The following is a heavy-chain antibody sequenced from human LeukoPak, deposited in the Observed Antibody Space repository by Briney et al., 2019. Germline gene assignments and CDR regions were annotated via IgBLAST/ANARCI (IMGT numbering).Heavy chain of an antibody. D-gene: IGHD3-22*01. CDR2: IKEDGSEK. Sequence: GGSLRLSCADSGLTISNNWMSWVRQAPGKGLEWVANIKEDGSEKYYVDSVKGRFTISRDNAKKSLYLQMNSLRAEDTAVYYCARDLYRIVVVPHYFDYWGQGTLVTVSS. J-gene: IGHJ4*02. CDR1: GLTISNNW. V-gene: IGHV3-7*01. CDR3: ARDLYRIVVVPHYFDY.